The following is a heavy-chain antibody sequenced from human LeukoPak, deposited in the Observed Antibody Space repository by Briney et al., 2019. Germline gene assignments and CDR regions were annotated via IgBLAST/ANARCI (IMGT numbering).Heavy chain of an antibody. J-gene: IGHJ4*02. CDR3: AKDSSGYLKGVFDY. CDR1: GFTFDDYA. Sequence: GRSLRLSCAASGFTFDDYAMHWVRQAPGKGLEWVSGISWNSGKIGYADSVKGRFTIPRDNAKNSLYLQMNSLRAEDRALYYCAKDSSGYLKGVFDYWGQGTLVTVSS. D-gene: IGHD3-22*01. CDR2: ISWNSGKI. V-gene: IGHV3-9*01.